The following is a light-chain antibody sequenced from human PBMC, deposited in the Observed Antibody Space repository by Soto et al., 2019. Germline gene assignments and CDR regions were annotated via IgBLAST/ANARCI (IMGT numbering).Light chain of an antibody. J-gene: IGKJ2*01. CDR1: QTLLHGNGYNY. CDR2: LGS. Sequence: IALTQSPLSLPVTPGKPASISCRSSQTLLHGNGYNYLDWYLQKPGQSPQLLIYLGSNRASGVPDRFSGSGSGTDFTLKISRVEAEDVGIFYCMQGLRPMYTFGQGTKLEIK. CDR3: MQGLRPMYT. V-gene: IGKV2-28*01.